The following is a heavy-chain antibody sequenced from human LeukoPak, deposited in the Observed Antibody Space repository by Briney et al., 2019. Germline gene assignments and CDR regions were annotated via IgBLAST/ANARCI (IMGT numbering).Heavy chain of an antibody. D-gene: IGHD6-19*01. Sequence: WIGWVXXXPRKGLEWMGIIYPGDSDTRYSPSFQGQVTISADKSISTAYLQWSSLKASDTAMYYCARHSNGWVRGWFDPWGQGTLVTVSS. CDR2: IYPGDSDT. CDR1: W. CDR3: ARHSNGWVRGWFDP. J-gene: IGHJ5*02. V-gene: IGHV5-51*01.